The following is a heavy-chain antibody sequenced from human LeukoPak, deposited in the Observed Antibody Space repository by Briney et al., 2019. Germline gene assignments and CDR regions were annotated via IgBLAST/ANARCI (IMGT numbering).Heavy chain of an antibody. CDR1: GFTFSSYA. V-gene: IGHV3-23*01. CDR2: ISGSGGST. Sequence: GGSLRLPCAASGFTFSSYAMSWVRQAPGKGLEWVSAISGSGGSTYYADSVKGRFTISRDNSKNTLYLQMNSLRAEDTAVYYCAKGVRVVGATTRYFDYWGQGTLVTVSS. CDR3: AKGVRVVGATTRYFDY. D-gene: IGHD1-26*01. J-gene: IGHJ4*02.